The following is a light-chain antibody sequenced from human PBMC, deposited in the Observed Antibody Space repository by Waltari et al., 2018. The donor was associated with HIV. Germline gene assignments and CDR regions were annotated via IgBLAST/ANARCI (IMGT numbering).Light chain of an antibody. J-gene: IGKJ1*01. CDR2: QAS. CDR3: HQYASFSGT. Sequence: DIRLTQSPSILSASAGDRVAITCRAGQNVGAFLAWYQQKPGKPPKLLIFQASILEGGVPSRFSGSVSGSDFTLTINGLQSDDFATYYCHQYASFSGTFGQGTKVELK. CDR1: QNVGAF. V-gene: IGKV1-5*03.